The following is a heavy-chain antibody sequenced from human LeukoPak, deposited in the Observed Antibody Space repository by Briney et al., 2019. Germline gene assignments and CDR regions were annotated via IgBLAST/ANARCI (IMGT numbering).Heavy chain of an antibody. CDR1: GYTFNSYG. CDR3: ARAGGITGVTIFGVDYYMDV. D-gene: IGHD3-3*01. V-gene: IGHV1-18*01. J-gene: IGHJ6*03. Sequence: ASVKVSCKASGYTFNSYGISWVRQAPGQGLEWMGWISAYNDNTNYAQKLQGRVTMTTDTSTSTAYMELRSLRSDDTAVYYCARAGGITGVTIFGVDYYMDVWGKGTTVTVSS. CDR2: ISAYNDNT.